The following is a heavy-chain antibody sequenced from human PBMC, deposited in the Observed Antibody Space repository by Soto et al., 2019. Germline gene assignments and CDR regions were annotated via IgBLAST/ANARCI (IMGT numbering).Heavy chain of an antibody. Sequence: GGSLRLSCAASGFTFSSSAISWVRQAPGKGLEWVSAVSANGQGIYYADSVRGRFTISRDNSKNTVFLHMDSLSAEDTAVYYCAKDRHYPRDYFHYWGQGTLVTVFS. CDR1: GFTFSSSA. D-gene: IGHD3-10*01. CDR2: VSANGQGI. V-gene: IGHV3-23*01. J-gene: IGHJ4*02. CDR3: AKDRHYPRDYFHY.